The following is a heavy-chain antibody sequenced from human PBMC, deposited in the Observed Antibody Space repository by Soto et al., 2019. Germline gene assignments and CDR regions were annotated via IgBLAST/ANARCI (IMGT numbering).Heavy chain of an antibody. J-gene: IGHJ4*02. CDR1: GGALSTLS. D-gene: IGHD1-1*01. Sequence: QVQVVQSGAEVKQPGASVTVSCTASGGALSTLSINWMRQTPGQGLEWMGGVIDIFGTSSFAQKFQGRVTFTADESTTPAYMELSGLTSEDTAIYFCATGKLSLAGQHFDYWGQGTLVTVSS. CDR3: ATGKLSLAGQHFDY. CDR2: VIDIFGTS. V-gene: IGHV1-69*01.